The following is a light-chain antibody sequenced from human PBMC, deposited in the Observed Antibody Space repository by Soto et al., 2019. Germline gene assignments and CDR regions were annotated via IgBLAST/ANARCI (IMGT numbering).Light chain of an antibody. V-gene: IGKV1-33*01. Sequence: DIQMTQSPSSLSASVGDRVTITCRASQDISNYLNWYQQRPGKAPKLLIYDASNLERVVPSRFSGTRSGTHSTFAITSPQPEDVATYYCQQSDSLPITFGHGTRLEI. J-gene: IGKJ5*01. CDR3: QQSDSLPIT. CDR1: QDISNY. CDR2: DAS.